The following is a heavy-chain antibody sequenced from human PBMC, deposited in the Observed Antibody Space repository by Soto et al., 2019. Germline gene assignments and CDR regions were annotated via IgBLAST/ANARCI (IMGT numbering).Heavy chain of an antibody. D-gene: IGHD3-22*01. V-gene: IGHV1-69*06. Sequence: SVKVSCKASGCTFTSYAISWVRQAPGQGLEWMGGIIPIFGTANYAQKFQGRVTITADKSTSTAYMELSSLRSEDTAVYYCARVFSVYYYDSSGYLGAFDIWGQGTMVTVSS. CDR1: GCTFTSYA. J-gene: IGHJ3*02. CDR3: ARVFSVYYYDSSGYLGAFDI. CDR2: IIPIFGTA.